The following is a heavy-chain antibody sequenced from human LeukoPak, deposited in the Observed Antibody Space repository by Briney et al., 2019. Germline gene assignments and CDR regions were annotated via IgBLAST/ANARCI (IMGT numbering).Heavy chain of an antibody. CDR1: GFTFSSYN. J-gene: IGHJ6*03. D-gene: IGHD3-9*01. V-gene: IGHV3-21*01. Sequence: GGSLRLSCVASGFTFSSYNMNWVRQAPGKGLEWVSSISSSSSYIYYADSVKGRFTISRDNAKNSLYLQMNSLRAEDTAVYYCARALRYYYYYMDVWGKGTTVTVSS. CDR3: ARALRYYYYYMDV. CDR2: ISSSSSYI.